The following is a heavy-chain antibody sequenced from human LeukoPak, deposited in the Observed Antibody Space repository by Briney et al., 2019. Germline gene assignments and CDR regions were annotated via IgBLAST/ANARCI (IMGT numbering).Heavy chain of an antibody. CDR3: ARDGNPWNLDV. CDR2: IYYSGRT. Sequence: PSETLSLTCTVSGGSISSYYWTWIRQPPGKALEWIGYIYYSGRTSYNPSLKSQVTMSVDTSKNQFSLKLSSVTAADTAVYYCARDGNPWNLDVWGRGTLVTVSS. D-gene: IGHD1-14*01. V-gene: IGHV4-59*01. CDR1: GGSISSYY. J-gene: IGHJ2*01.